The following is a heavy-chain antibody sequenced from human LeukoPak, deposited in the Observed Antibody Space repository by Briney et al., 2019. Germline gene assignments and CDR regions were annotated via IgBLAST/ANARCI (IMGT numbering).Heavy chain of an antibody. V-gene: IGHV4-4*08. Sequence: SETLSLTCAVYGGSFSGYYWSWIRQPPGKGLEWIGRIYATGSANYNPSLKSRVTISIDTSKNQFSLKLTSVTAADTALHYCARVFRRGVYNYDGFDIWGQGTMVTVSS. J-gene: IGHJ3*02. CDR2: IYATGSA. CDR3: ARVFRRGVYNYDGFDI. CDR1: GGSFSGYY. D-gene: IGHD5-24*01.